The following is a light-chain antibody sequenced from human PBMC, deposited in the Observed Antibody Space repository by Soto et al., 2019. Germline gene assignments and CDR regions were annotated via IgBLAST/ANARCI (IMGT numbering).Light chain of an antibody. CDR2: AAS. J-gene: IGKJ1*01. V-gene: IGKV1-39*01. Sequence: DIQMTQSPSSLSASVGDRVTITCRASQSISSYLNWYQHKPGKAPKLLIYAASSLQSGVPSRFSGSGSGTDFTLTISSLQPEDVASYYCQQSYSTPRTFGQGTKVEIK. CDR1: QSISSY. CDR3: QQSYSTPRT.